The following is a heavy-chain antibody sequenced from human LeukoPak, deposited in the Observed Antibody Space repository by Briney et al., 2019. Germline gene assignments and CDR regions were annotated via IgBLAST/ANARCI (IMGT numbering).Heavy chain of an antibody. CDR1: GFTVSSNY. Sequence: PGGSLRLSCAASGFTVSSNYMSWVRQAPGKGLEWVSVIYSGGSTYYADSVKGRFTISRDNAKSSVYLQMNSLRAEDTAVYYCARGKQAYYFDYWGQGTLVTVSS. CDR2: IYSGGST. D-gene: IGHD1/OR15-1a*01. CDR3: ARGKQAYYFDY. V-gene: IGHV3-53*01. J-gene: IGHJ4*02.